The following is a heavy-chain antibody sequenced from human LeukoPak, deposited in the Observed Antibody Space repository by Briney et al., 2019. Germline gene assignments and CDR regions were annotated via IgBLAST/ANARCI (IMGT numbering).Heavy chain of an antibody. V-gene: IGHV4-34*01. J-gene: IGHJ4*02. Sequence: PSETLSLTCAVYGGSFSGYYWSWIRQPPGKGLEWIGEINHSGSTNYNPSLKSRVTISVDTSKNQFPLKLSSVTAADTAVYYCATLWFGELYFDYWGQGTLVTVSS. D-gene: IGHD3-10*01. CDR1: GGSFSGYY. CDR2: INHSGST. CDR3: ATLWFGELYFDY.